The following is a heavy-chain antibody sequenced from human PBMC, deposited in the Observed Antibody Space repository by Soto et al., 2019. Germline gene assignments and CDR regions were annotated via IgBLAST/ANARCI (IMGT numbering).Heavy chain of an antibody. V-gene: IGHV3-15*07. J-gene: IGHJ4*02. D-gene: IGHD2-8*01. Sequence: EVQLVESGGALIKPGESLRLSCAASGFTFSNTFMNWVRQAPGKGLEWVGRIKGKSDGDTTDYAAPVKGRFTISRDGSKNTLYLQMNSLKTEDTAVYYCTTEYYYRLDYLGQGTLVTVSS. CDR1: GFTFSNTF. CDR2: IKGKSDGDTT. CDR3: TTEYYYRLDY.